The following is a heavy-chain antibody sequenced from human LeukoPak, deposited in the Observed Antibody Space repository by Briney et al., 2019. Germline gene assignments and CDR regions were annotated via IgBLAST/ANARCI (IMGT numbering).Heavy chain of an antibody. V-gene: IGHV3-23*01. Sequence: GASLRLSCAASGFTFSSYAMSWVRQAPGKGLEWVSAISGSGGSTYYADSVKGRFTISRDNSKNTLYLQMNSLRAEDTAVYYCAKDLGPGYSGGPSLFDYWGQGTLVTVSS. CDR2: ISGSGGST. J-gene: IGHJ4*02. CDR3: AKDLGPGYSGGPSLFDY. CDR1: GFTFSSYA. D-gene: IGHD6-19*01.